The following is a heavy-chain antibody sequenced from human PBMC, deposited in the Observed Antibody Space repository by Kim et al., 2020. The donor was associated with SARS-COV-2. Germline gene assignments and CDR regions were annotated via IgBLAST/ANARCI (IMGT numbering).Heavy chain of an antibody. V-gene: IGHV3-15*01. D-gene: IGHD3-10*01. Sequence: GGSLRLSCAASGFPFLPSLILWFLQAPGKGLEWVGRIKSKTDGGITDYAAPVKGRFTISRDDSKNTLYLQMNNLKTEDTAVYYCTTEDDYGSGGIEYYFDYWGQGTLVTVSS. CDR3: TTEDDYGSGGIEYYFDY. CDR1: GFPFLPSL. CDR2: IKSKTDGGIT. J-gene: IGHJ4*02.